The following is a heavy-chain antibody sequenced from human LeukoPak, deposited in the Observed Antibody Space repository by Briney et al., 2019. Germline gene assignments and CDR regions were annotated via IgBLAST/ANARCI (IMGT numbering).Heavy chain of an antibody. CDR2: ITPNADRA. D-gene: IGHD5-18*01. Sequence: GGSLRLSCAASGFTFGSYGMSWVRQAPGKGLEWVSFITPNADRAAYADSVEGRFTISRDNPRNTLYMQMNSLRAEDTAVYYCAKDLYTYGTTPLDYWGQGTLVTVSS. J-gene: IGHJ4*02. CDR1: GFTFGSYG. CDR3: AKDLYTYGTTPLDY. V-gene: IGHV3-23*01.